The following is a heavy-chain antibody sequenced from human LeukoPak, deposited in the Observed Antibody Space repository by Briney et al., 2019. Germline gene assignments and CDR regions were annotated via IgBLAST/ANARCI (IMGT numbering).Heavy chain of an antibody. CDR3: ARESHYYDSSGYQGMDY. CDR2: ISAYNGNT. Sequence: ASVKLSCKASGYTFTSYGISWVRQAPGQGLEWMGWISAYNGNTNYAQKLQGRVTMTTDTSTSTAYMELRSLRSDDTAVYYCARESHYYDSSGYQGMDYWGQGTLVTVSS. D-gene: IGHD3-22*01. CDR1: GYTFTSYG. V-gene: IGHV1-18*01. J-gene: IGHJ4*02.